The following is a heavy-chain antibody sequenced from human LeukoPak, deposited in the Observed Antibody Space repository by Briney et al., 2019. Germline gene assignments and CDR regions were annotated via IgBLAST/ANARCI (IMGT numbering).Heavy chain of an antibody. D-gene: IGHD6-6*01. CDR2: IIPSFRTT. J-gene: IGHJ4*02. Sequence: ASVKVSCKASGDTFSNHPISWVRQAPGQGLEWMGGIIPSFRTTNYAQKFQGRVTISTDKSTSTAYVELSSLRSDDTAVYYCARGRSMAVLNYFDYWGQGTLVTVSS. CDR3: ARGRSMAVLNYFDY. CDR1: GDTFSNHP. V-gene: IGHV1-69*05.